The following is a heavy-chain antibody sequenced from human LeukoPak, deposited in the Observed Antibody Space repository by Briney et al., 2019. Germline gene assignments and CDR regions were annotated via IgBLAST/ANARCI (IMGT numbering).Heavy chain of an antibody. Sequence: PGGSLRLSYAASGFTFSSYAMHWVRQAPGKGLEWVAVISYDGSNKYYADSVKGRFTISRDNSKNTLYLQMNSLRAEDTAVYYCARGQDIVVVPAAQGDAFDIWGQGTMVTVSS. V-gene: IGHV3-30*04. CDR2: ISYDGSNK. CDR1: GFTFSSYA. J-gene: IGHJ3*02. D-gene: IGHD2-2*01. CDR3: ARGQDIVVVPAAQGDAFDI.